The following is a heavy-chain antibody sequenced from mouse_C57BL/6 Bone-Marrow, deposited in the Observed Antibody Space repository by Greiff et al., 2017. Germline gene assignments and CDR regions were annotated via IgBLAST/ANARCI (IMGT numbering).Heavy chain of an antibody. J-gene: IGHJ1*03. CDR3: ARRESGYYWYFDV. V-gene: IGHV1-50*01. D-gene: IGHD1-3*01. CDR1: GYTFTSYW. CDR2: IDPSDSYT. Sequence: QVHVKQPGAELVKPGASVKLSCKASGYTFTSYWMQWVKQRPGQGLEWIGEIDPSDSYTNYNQKFKGKATLTIDTSSSTAYMQLSRLTSEDSAVYYFARRESGYYWYFDVWGTGTTVTVSS.